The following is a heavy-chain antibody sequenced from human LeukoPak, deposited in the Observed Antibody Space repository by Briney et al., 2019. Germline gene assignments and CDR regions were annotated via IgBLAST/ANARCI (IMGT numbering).Heavy chain of an antibody. J-gene: IGHJ4*02. V-gene: IGHV3-23*01. CDR1: GFTFGSYT. D-gene: IGHD6-13*01. CDR3: AKDGTYSSSWYDFDY. CDR2: ISGGGDST. Sequence: GGSLRLSCAASGFTFGSYTMSWVRQAPGKGLERVSCISGGGDSTAYADSVKGRFTISRDISKNTLYLQMDSLRAEDTAVYYCAKDGTYSSSWYDFDYWGQGTLVTVSS.